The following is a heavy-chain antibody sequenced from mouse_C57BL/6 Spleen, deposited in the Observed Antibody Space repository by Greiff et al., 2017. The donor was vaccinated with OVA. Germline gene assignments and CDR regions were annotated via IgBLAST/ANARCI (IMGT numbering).Heavy chain of an antibody. Sequence: QVQLKQPGAELVKPGASVKMSCKASGYTFTSYWITWVKQRPGQGLEWIGDIYPGSGSTNYNEKFKSKATLTVDTSSSTAYMQLSSLTSEDSAVYYCARLDDYYGPFAYWGQGTLVTVSA. CDR3: ARLDDYYGPFAY. CDR1: GYTFTSYW. D-gene: IGHD1-1*01. V-gene: IGHV1-55*01. CDR2: IYPGSGST. J-gene: IGHJ3*01.